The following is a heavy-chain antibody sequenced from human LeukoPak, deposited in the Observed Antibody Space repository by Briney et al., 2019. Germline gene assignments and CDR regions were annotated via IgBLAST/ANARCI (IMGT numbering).Heavy chain of an antibody. V-gene: IGHV5-51*01. D-gene: IGHD3-9*01. CDR1: GYSFTSYW. Sequence: GESLKISCKGSGYSFTSYWIGWVRQMPGKGLEWMGIIYPGDSDTRYSPSFQGQVTISADKSISTAYLQWSSLKASDTAMYYCARLPIGYFDWSPTRYYFDYWGQGTLVTVSS. J-gene: IGHJ4*02. CDR3: ARLPIGYFDWSPTRYYFDY. CDR2: IYPGDSDT.